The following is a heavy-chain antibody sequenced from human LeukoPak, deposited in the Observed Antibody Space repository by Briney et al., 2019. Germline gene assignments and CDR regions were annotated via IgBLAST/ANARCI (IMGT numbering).Heavy chain of an antibody. V-gene: IGHV4-59*01. CDR3: ARIDAVAATPTSFDY. CDR1: GGSISIFY. Sequence: SETLSLTCTASGGSISIFYWSWIRQPPGKGLEWIGDIYYSGTTNYNPSLKSRGTISLDTSKNQFSLRLSSVTAADTAVYYCARIDAVAATPTSFDYWGQGTLVTVSS. D-gene: IGHD6-19*01. CDR2: IYYSGTT. J-gene: IGHJ4*02.